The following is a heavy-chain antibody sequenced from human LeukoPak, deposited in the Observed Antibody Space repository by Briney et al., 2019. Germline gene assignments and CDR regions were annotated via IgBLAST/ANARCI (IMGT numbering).Heavy chain of an antibody. CDR2: IYSSETT. Sequence: PSETLSLTCSVSGASISSDYWSWIRQPPGKGLEWIGNIYSSETTKYNPSLRNRATISGDTSKNQFSLKLSSVTAADTAVYYCARHFPYCGGDCPYYYMDVWGKGTTVTVSS. J-gene: IGHJ6*03. CDR3: ARHFPYCGGDCPYYYMDV. D-gene: IGHD2-21*02. V-gene: IGHV4-4*09. CDR1: GASISSDY.